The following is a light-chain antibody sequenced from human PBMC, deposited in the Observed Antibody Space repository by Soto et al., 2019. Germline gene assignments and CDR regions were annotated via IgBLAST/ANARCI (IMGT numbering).Light chain of an antibody. CDR3: MQYAHWPHT. CDR1: QSLVNSAGETC. V-gene: IGKV2-30*01. J-gene: IGKJ2*01. CDR2: RVS. Sequence: DVVMTQSPLSLPVTLGQPASISCRSSQSLVNSAGETCLHWFQQRPGQSPRRLIYRVSNRDSGVPDRFSGSGSGTDFTLKISRVEAEDVGVYYCMQYAHWPHTFGQGTKLEIK.